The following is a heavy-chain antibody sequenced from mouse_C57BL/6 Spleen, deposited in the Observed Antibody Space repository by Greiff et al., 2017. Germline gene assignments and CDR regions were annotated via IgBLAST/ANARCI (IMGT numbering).Heavy chain of an antibody. Sequence: EVQLQESGAELVRPGASVKLSCTASGFNIKDDYMHWVKQRPEQGLEWIGWIDPENGDTEYASKFQGKATITADTSSNTAYLQLSSLTSEDTAVYYCTTYGGGNLAYWGQGTLVTVSA. D-gene: IGHD1-1*02. J-gene: IGHJ3*01. CDR1: GFNIKDDY. CDR3: TTYGGGNLAY. CDR2: IDPENGDT. V-gene: IGHV14-4*01.